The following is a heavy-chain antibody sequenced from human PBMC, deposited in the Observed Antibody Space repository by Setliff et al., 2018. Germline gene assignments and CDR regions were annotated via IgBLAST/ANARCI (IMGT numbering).Heavy chain of an antibody. CDR1: GFTFSSYA. CDR2: IRSKAYGGTT. J-gene: IGHJ6*02. D-gene: IGHD6-6*01. V-gene: IGHV3-49*04. CDR3: SRGDSSGYYYYGMDV. Sequence: PGGSLRLSCAASGFTFSSYAMSWVRQAPGKGLEWVGFIRSKAYGGTTEYAAAVKGRFTISRDDSKSIAYLQMSSLKTEDTAIYFCSRGDSSGYYYYGMDVWGQGTTVTVSS.